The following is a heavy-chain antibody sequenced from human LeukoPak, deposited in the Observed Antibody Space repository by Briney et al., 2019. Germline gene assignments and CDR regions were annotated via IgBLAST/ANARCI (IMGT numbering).Heavy chain of an antibody. CDR2: ENEDGSEI. D-gene: IGHD6-19*01. J-gene: IGHJ6*02. V-gene: IGHV3-7*03. Sequence: GGSLRLSCVTSGFFFNSYWMSWVRQAPGKGLEWVANENEDGSEIYYVDSVKGRFIMSRDNTKNSFYLQMSSLRVEDTAAYYCAKSTAGHYYQYGLDVWGQGTTVTVSS. CDR3: AKSTAGHYYQYGLDV. CDR1: GFFFNSYW.